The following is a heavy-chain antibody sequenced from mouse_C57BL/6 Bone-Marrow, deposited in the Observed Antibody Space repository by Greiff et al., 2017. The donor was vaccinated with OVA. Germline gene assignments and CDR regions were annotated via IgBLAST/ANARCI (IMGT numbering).Heavy chain of an antibody. V-gene: IGHV1-64*01. J-gene: IGHJ1*03. CDR1: GYTFTSYW. D-gene: IGHD1-1*01. CDR2: IHPNSGST. CDR3: ATAITTVVAWYFDV. Sequence: QVQLQQPGAELVKPGASVKLSCKASGYTFTSYWMHWVKQRPGQGLEWIGMIHPNSGSTNYNEKFKSKATLTVDKSSSPAYMQLSSLTSEDAAVYVCATAITTVVAWYFDVWGTGTTVTVAS.